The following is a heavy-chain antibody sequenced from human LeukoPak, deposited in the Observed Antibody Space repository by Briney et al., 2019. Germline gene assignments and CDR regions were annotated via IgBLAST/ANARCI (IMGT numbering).Heavy chain of an antibody. CDR3: AKDLTGSLWFGELPDY. Sequence: GGSLRLSCAASGFTFSSYGMHWVRQAPGKGPEWLSFIRYDGIHKYYGDSVEGRFTISRDNSNNTLHLQMNSLRPEDTAVYYCAKDLTGSLWFGELPDYWGQGSLVTVSS. CDR2: IRYDGIHK. J-gene: IGHJ4*02. CDR1: GFTFSSYG. D-gene: IGHD3-10*01. V-gene: IGHV3-30*02.